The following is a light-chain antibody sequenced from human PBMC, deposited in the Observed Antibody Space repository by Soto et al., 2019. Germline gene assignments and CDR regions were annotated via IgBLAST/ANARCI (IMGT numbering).Light chain of an antibody. CDR2: AAS. J-gene: IGKJ3*01. V-gene: IGKV1-27*01. CDR1: QDISNY. Sequence: DIQMTQSPSSLSATVGDRVTITCRASQDISNYLAWHQQKPGKVPKLLIYAASTLQPGVPSRFSGSGSGTDFTLTISSLQPEDVATCYCQKYNGAPPETFGPGTKVAIK. CDR3: QKYNGAPPET.